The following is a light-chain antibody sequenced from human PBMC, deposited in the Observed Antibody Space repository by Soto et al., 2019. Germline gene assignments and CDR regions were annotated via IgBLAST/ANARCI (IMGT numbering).Light chain of an antibody. Sequence: DIQLTQSPSFLSASVGDRVTITCRASQGISSSLAWYQQRPGKASRLLIYAASALQSGVPSRFSGSGSGTEFTLTISSLQPEDFATYYCQQLNSYPSFGPGTKVDIK. CDR3: QQLNSYPS. CDR1: QGISSS. J-gene: IGKJ3*01. V-gene: IGKV1-9*01. CDR2: AAS.